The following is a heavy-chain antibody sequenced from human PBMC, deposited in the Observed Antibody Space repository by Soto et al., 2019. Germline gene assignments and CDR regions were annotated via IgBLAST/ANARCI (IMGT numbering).Heavy chain of an antibody. V-gene: IGHV1-8*01. CDR2: MNHNRGNT. Sequence: ASVNVSCKASESTFMNYDISWVRQATGQGLEWMGWMNHNRGNTGYALKFEGRDSMTRNTTQYKVYLELNTLASDDTAVCYCFKMASSGTLNRFDPWGQGTLVTVSS. D-gene: IGHD1-1*01. J-gene: IGHJ5*02. CDR3: FKMASSGTLNRFDP. CDR1: ESTFMNYD.